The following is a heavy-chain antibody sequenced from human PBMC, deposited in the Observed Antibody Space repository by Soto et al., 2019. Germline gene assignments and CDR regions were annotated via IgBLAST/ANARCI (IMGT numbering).Heavy chain of an antibody. J-gene: IGHJ1*01. Sequence: GGSLRLSCAASGFTFSSYAMSWVRRAPGKGLEWVSGISGSGGSTYYADSVKGRFTISRDNSKNTLYLQMNSLRAEDTAIYYCAKDYYSDSSGYYQREYFQYWGQGTLVTVSS. CDR2: ISGSGGST. CDR1: GFTFSSYA. CDR3: AKDYYSDSSGYYQREYFQY. V-gene: IGHV3-23*01. D-gene: IGHD3-22*01.